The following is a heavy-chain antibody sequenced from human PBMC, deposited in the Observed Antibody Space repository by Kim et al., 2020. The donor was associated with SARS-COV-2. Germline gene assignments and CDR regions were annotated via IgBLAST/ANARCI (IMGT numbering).Heavy chain of an antibody. CDR1: GFTFSSYD. J-gene: IGHJ6*02. CDR3: ASGWFEDGGMDV. D-gene: IGHD3-10*01. CDR2: IAAAGVT. Sequence: GGSLRLSCAASGFTFSSYDMHWVRQATGKGLEWVSAIAAAGVTYYPASVMGGFTIPSGYVTKSLYLLRNSLRAADTAVFYCASGWFEDGGMDVWGHRD. V-gene: IGHV3-13*01.